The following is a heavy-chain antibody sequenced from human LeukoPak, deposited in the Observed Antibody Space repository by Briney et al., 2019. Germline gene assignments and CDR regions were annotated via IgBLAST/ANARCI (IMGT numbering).Heavy chain of an antibody. J-gene: IGHJ4*02. D-gene: IGHD2-2*01. V-gene: IGHV3-21*01. CDR1: GFTFSSYS. Sequence: PGGSLRLSCAASGFTFSSYSMNWVRQAPGKGLEWVSSISSSSGYIYYADSAKGRFTISRDNAKNSLYLQMNSLRAEDTAVYYCARDRCSSTSCSFDYWGQGTLVTVSS. CDR3: ARDRCSSTSCSFDY. CDR2: ISSSSGYI.